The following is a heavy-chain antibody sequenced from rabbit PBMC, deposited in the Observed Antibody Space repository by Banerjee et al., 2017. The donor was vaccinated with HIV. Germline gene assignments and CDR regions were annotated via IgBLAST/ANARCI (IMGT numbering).Heavy chain of an antibody. CDR3: ARDRDTGSVYYFDL. Sequence: LEESGGDLVKPGAFLTLTCTASGFSLSIYEMCWVRQAPGKGLEWIACSYAGSSGSTYYANWAKGRFTISKTSSTTVTLQMTSLTAADTATYFCARDRDTGSVYYFDLWGPGTLVTVS. V-gene: IGHV1S40*01. D-gene: IGHD8-1*01. CDR2: SYAGSSGST. J-gene: IGHJ6*01. CDR1: GFSLSIYE.